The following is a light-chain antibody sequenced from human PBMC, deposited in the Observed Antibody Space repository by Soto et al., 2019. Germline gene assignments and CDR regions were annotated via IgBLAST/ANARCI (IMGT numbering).Light chain of an antibody. CDR2: GAS. Sequence: IVITQSPDTLSLSPGKRATLSCRVSHSVSSSHLDWYQQKPGQAPRLLIYGASTRATGIPDRFSGSGSGTDSTLTISRLEPEDFAAYYCQQYCSSPRTFGQGTKV. J-gene: IGKJ1*01. V-gene: IGKV3-20*01. CDR1: HSVSSSH. CDR3: QQYCSSPRT.